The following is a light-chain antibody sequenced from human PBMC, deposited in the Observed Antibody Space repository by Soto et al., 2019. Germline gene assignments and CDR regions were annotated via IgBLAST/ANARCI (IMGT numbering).Light chain of an antibody. V-gene: IGKV1-5*03. Sequence: DIQMTQSPSTLSASVGDRVTITCRASQSISSWLAWYQQKPGKAPKLLVYKASSLESGVPSRFSGRGSGTELTLTIISLQPDDFATYYCQQYNSYWTFGQGTKVEIK. CDR1: QSISSW. CDR2: KAS. J-gene: IGKJ1*01. CDR3: QQYNSYWT.